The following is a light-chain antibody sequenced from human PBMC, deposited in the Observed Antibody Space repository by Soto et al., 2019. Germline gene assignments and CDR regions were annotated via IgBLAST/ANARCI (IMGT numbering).Light chain of an antibody. CDR3: AAWDDSLNGHVV. CDR1: RSNIGSNT. Sequence: QSVLTQPPSASGTPGQRVTISCSGSRSNIGSNTVNWYQQLPGTAPKLLIYGNNERPSGVTDRFSGSKSGTSASLAISGLQSEDEADYYCAAWDDSLNGHVVFGGGTKVTVL. CDR2: GNN. V-gene: IGLV1-44*01. J-gene: IGLJ2*01.